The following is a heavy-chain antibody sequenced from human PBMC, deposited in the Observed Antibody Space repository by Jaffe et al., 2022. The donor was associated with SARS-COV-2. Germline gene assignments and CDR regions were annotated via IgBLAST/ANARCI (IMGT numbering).Heavy chain of an antibody. Sequence: EVQLVESGGGLVQPGGSLRLSCAASGFTFSSNWMHWVRQAPGKGLVWVSRINSDGSSPSYADSVKGRFTISRDNAKNTLYLQMNSLRAEDTAVYYCARDYYGSGRSYYYYYMDVWGKGTTVTVSS. V-gene: IGHV3-74*01. D-gene: IGHD3-10*01. CDR2: INSDGSSP. CDR3: ARDYYGSGRSYYYYYMDV. CDR1: GFTFSSNW. J-gene: IGHJ6*03.